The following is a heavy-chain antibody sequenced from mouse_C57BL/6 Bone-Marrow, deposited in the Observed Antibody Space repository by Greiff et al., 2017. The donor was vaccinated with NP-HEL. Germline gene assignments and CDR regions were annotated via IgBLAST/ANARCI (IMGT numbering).Heavy chain of an antibody. V-gene: IGHV1-11*01. Sequence: VQLQQSGAELASPGASVTLSCKASGYTFTDHIMNWVKKRPGQGLEWIGRIYPVSGETNYNQKFMGKATFSVDRSSSTVYMVLNSLTSEDPAVYYCARSKITTVVGYFDVWGTGTTVTVSS. CDR2: IYPVSGET. D-gene: IGHD1-1*01. CDR1: GYTFTDHI. CDR3: ARSKITTVVGYFDV. J-gene: IGHJ1*03.